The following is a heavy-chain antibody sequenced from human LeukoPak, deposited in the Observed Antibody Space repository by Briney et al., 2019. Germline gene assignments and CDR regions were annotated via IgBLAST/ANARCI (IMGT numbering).Heavy chain of an antibody. CDR1: GYSFTSYW. J-gene: IGHJ3*02. Sequence: GESLKISCMGSGYSFTSYWIGWVRQMPGKGLEWMGIIYPGDSDTRYSPSFQGQVTISADKSISTAYLQWSSPKASDTAMYYCARQAMVRGVMGAFDIWGQGTMVTVSS. CDR3: ARQAMVRGVMGAFDI. CDR2: IYPGDSDT. D-gene: IGHD3-10*01. V-gene: IGHV5-51*01.